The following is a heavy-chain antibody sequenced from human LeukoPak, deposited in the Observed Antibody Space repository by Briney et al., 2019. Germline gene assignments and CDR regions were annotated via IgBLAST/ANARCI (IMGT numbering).Heavy chain of an antibody. CDR3: ARHPVLSTMGPFGH. CDR1: GYSFTKYW. J-gene: IGHJ4*02. V-gene: IGHV5-51*01. D-gene: IGHD3/OR15-3a*01. Sequence: GESLKISCKGSGYSFTKYWIGWVRQMPGKGLEWMGNIDPSDSETRHSPSFQGQVTISVDKPISTAYLQWNSLKASDTAMYYCARHPVLSTMGPFGHWGQGTPVTVSS. CDR2: IDPSDSET.